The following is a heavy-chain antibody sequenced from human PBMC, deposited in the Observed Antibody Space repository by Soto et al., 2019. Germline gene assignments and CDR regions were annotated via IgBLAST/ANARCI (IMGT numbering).Heavy chain of an antibody. J-gene: IGHJ4*02. CDR2: ISAYNGNT. V-gene: IGHV1-18*01. CDR3: ARDPPPPDY. Sequence: QVQLVQSGAEVKKPGASVKVSCKASGYTFASYAISWMRQAPGQGLEWMGWISAYNGNTNYAQKLQGRATMTTATPPPTAYRQLRSLRSDDTAVYSCARDPPPPDYWGQGNLVTVSS. CDR1: GYTFASYA.